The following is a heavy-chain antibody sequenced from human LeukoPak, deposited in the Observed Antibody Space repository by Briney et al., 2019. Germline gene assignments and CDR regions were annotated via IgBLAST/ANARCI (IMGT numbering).Heavy chain of an antibody. V-gene: IGHV1-8*01. CDR2: MNPNSGNT. CDR1: GYTFTSYD. CDR3: ARGSILWFGELQGWFDP. D-gene: IGHD3-10*01. J-gene: IGHJ5*02. Sequence: ASVKVSCKASGYTFTSYDINWVRQATGQGLEWMGWMNPNSGNTGYAQKFQGRVTMTRSTSISTAYMELSSLRSEDTAVYYCARGSILWFGELQGWFDPWGQGTLVTVSS.